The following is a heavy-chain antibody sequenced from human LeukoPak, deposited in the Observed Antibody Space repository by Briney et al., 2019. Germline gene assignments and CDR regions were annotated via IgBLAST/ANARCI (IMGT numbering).Heavy chain of an antibody. V-gene: IGHV1-46*02. CDR3: AREPPPAAKNFDY. CDR2: ITPSGDQT. D-gene: IGHD2-2*01. Sequence: ASVKVSCKASGYNFYRHFMHWVRQVPGQGPEWMGLITPSGDQTIYAQSFQGRLTVTRDTSTTTVYMDLTGLRSEDTAVYYCAREPPPAAKNFDYWGQGTLLTVSS. J-gene: IGHJ4*02. CDR1: GYNFYRHF.